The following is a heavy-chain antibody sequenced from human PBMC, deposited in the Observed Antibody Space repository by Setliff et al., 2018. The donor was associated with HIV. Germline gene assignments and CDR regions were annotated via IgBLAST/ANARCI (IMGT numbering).Heavy chain of an antibody. CDR2: ISAYNGNT. CDR3: ARDHHSGRGSNFPWYSDL. D-gene: IGHD1-26*01. J-gene: IGHJ2*01. CDR1: GYTFTSYG. V-gene: IGHV1-18*01. Sequence: ASVKVSCKASGYTFTSYGLNWVRQAPGQGLEWMGWISAYNGNTNYAQKLQGRVTMTTDTSTSIAYMELKSLRSEDTAVYYCARDHHSGRGSNFPWYSDLWGRGTLVTVSS.